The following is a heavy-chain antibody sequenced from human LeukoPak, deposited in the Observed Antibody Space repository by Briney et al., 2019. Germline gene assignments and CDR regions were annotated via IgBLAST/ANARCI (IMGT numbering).Heavy chain of an antibody. CDR2: IKEDGSEK. CDR3: ARDLLWFGEAGDSY. CDR1: GFTFSSYW. V-gene: IGHV3-7*01. Sequence: GGSLRLSCAASGFTFSSYWMNWFRQAPGKGLEWVAHIKEDGSEKYYVDSVKGRFTLSRDNAKNSLYLQMNSLRAEDTAVYYCARDLLWFGEAGDSYWGQGSLVTVSS. D-gene: IGHD3-10*01. J-gene: IGHJ4*02.